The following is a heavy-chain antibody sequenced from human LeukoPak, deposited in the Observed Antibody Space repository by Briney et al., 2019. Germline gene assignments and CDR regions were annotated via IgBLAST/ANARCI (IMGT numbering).Heavy chain of an antibody. V-gene: IGHV4-61*02. Sequence: SETLSLTCTASGGSISSSDYFWSWIRQPAGKGLEWIGRINSRGSTNYNPSLKSGVTLSVDTSKNQFSLKLTSVTVADTAVYYCARYRLGWFDPWGQGTLVTVSS. CDR2: INSRGST. D-gene: IGHD6-25*01. J-gene: IGHJ5*02. CDR3: ARYRLGWFDP. CDR1: GGSISSSDYF.